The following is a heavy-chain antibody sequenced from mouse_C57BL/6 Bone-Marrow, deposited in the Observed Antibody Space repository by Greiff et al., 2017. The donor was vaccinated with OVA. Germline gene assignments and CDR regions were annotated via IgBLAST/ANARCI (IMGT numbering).Heavy chain of an antibody. J-gene: IGHJ3*01. V-gene: IGHV6-6*01. CDR2: IRNKANNHAT. Sequence: EVKVEESGGCLVQPGGSMKLSCAASGFTFSDAWMDWVRQSPEKGLEWVAEIRNKANNHATYYAESVKGRFTISRDDSKSSVYLQMNSLRAEDTGIYYCTRQGGYYGGFAYWGQGTLVTVSA. CDR3: TRQGGYYGGFAY. CDR1: GFTFSDAW. D-gene: IGHD2-3*01.